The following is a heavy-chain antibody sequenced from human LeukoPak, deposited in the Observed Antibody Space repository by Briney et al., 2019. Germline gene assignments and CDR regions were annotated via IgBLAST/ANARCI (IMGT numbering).Heavy chain of an antibody. V-gene: IGHV3-53*01. D-gene: IGHD3-16*01. CDR1: GFTVSSNY. Sequence: HPGGSLRLSCADSGFTVSSNYMRWVRQAPGKGLEWVSVIYSSGTTYYADSVKGRFTISRDNSKNTLYLQMNSLKAEDTAVYFCARDSRGLIKAFHIWGQGTVVTVSS. CDR2: IYSSGTT. CDR3: ARDSRGLIKAFHI. J-gene: IGHJ3*02.